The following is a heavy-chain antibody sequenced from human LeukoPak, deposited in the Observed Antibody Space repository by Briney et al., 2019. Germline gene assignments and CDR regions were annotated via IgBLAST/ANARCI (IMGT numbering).Heavy chain of an antibody. Sequence: ASVKVSCKASGYTFTGYYMHWVRQAPGQGLEWMGWISPNSGGTNYAQKFQGRVTMTRDTSISTAYMELSRLRSDDTAVYYCARDGLLWFGELLKAPYYYYYYYMDVWGKGTTVTVSS. CDR1: GYTFTGYY. V-gene: IGHV1-2*02. J-gene: IGHJ6*03. D-gene: IGHD3-10*01. CDR2: ISPNSGGT. CDR3: ARDGLLWFGELLKAPYYYYYYYMDV.